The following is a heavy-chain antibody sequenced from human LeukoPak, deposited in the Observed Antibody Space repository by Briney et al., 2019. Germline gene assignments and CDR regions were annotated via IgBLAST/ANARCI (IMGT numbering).Heavy chain of an antibody. CDR2: ISSSGSTI. V-gene: IGHV3-11*04. D-gene: IGHD3-22*01. J-gene: IGHJ4*02. CDR3: ARALTYYYDSSGYYPRGY. Sequence: ESGGSLRLSCAASGFTFSDYYMSWIRQAPGKGLEWVSYISSSGSTIYYADSVKGRFTISRDNAKNSLYLQMNSLGAEDTAVYYCARALTYYYDSSGYYPRGYWGQGTLVTVSS. CDR1: GFTFSDYY.